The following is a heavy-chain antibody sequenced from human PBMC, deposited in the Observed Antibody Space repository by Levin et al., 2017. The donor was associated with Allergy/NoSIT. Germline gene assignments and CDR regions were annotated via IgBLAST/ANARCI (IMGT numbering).Heavy chain of an antibody. CDR2: ISYDGGYK. Sequence: GGSLRLSCVASGFTFSTYGMHWVRQAPGKGLEWVAVISYDGGYKYYADSVKGRFTFSRDKSKNTLYLQMNSLKVDDTAVYYCAKDRYGGFGEFGGFDIWGQGTMVTVSS. CDR1: GFTFSTYG. V-gene: IGHV3-30*18. J-gene: IGHJ3*02. CDR3: AKDRYGGFGEFGGFDI. D-gene: IGHD3-10*01.